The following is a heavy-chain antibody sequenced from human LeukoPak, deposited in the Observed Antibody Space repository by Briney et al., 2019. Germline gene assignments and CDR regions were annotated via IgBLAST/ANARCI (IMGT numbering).Heavy chain of an antibody. J-gene: IGHJ3*02. CDR1: GFTFSSYW. D-gene: IGHD3-22*01. V-gene: IGHV3-7*01. Sequence: GGSLRLSCAASGFTFSSYWMSWVRQAPGKGLEWVANIKQDGSEKYYVDSVKGRFTISGDNAKNSLYLQMNSLRAEDTAVYYCARELQRYYYDSSGYYATRAGAFDIWGQGTMVTVSS. CDR2: IKQDGSEK. CDR3: ARELQRYYYDSSGYYATRAGAFDI.